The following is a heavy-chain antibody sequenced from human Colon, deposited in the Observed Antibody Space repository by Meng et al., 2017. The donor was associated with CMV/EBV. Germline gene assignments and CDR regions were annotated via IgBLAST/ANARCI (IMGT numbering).Heavy chain of an antibody. CDR3: ARGTDSGSYWGDYFDY. V-gene: IGHV1-69*05. CDR1: GTFSSNY. D-gene: IGHD1-26*01. J-gene: IGHJ4*02. CDR2: IIPIFGTD. Sequence: GTFSSNYIRCVHPAPGQELEWMGAIIPIFGTDNYAQNFQGRVTITTDESTSTAYMELSSLRSEDTAVYYCARGTDSGSYWGDYFDYWGQGTLVTVSS.